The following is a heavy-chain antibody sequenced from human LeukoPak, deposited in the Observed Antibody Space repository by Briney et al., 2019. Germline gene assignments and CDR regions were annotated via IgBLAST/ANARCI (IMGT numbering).Heavy chain of an antibody. V-gene: IGHV4-61*02. Sequence: PSETLSLTCTVSGGSISSSSYYWGWIRQPAGTGLEWIGRIYTSGTTHYNPSLKSRVTMSVDTSKNQFSLKLSSVTAADTAVYYCARLSTVTTSFDYWGQGTLVTVSS. CDR1: GGSISSSSYY. J-gene: IGHJ4*02. CDR2: IYTSGTT. CDR3: ARLSTVTTSFDY. D-gene: IGHD4-17*01.